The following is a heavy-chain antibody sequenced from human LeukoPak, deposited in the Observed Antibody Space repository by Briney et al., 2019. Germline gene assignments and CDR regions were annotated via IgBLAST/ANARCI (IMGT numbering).Heavy chain of an antibody. J-gene: IGHJ5*02. V-gene: IGHV3-23*01. D-gene: IGHD3-10*01. Sequence: GGSLRLSCAASGFTFSDYYMSWIRQAPGKGLEWVSGISNSGGRTDYADSVKGRFTISRDNSKSTLYLQMNSLRAEDTAVYYCAKGRGSGSYFGIDPWGQGTLVTVSS. CDR3: AKGRGSGSYFGIDP. CDR2: ISNSGGRT. CDR1: GFTFSDYY.